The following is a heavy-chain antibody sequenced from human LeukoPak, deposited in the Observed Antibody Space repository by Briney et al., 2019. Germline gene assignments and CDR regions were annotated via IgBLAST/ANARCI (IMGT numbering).Heavy chain of an antibody. CDR2: INPNSGGT. CDR1: GYTFTGYY. V-gene: IGHV1-2*02. Sequence: GASVKVSCKASGYTFTGYYMHWVRQAPGQGLEWMGWINPNSGGTNYAQKFQGRVTMTRDTSTSTAYMELSRLRSDDTAVYYCARDRKAIVVVTAIPRYNWFDPWGQGTLVTVSS. CDR3: ARDRKAIVVVTAIPRYNWFDP. D-gene: IGHD2-21*02. J-gene: IGHJ5*02.